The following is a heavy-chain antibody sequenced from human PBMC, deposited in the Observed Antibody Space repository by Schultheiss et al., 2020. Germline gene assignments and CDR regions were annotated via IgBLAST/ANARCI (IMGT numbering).Heavy chain of an antibody. CDR1: GFTFSSYA. J-gene: IGHJ4*02. Sequence: GSLRLSCAASGFTFSSYAMSWVRQAPGKGLEWVSAISGSGGSTYYADSVKGRFTISRDNSKNTLYLQMNSLRAEDTAVYYCARSLTYYYDSSGYYYAGSYFDYWGQGTLVKVSS. D-gene: IGHD3-22*01. CDR2: ISGSGGST. CDR3: ARSLTYYYDSSGYYYAGSYFDY. V-gene: IGHV3-23*01.